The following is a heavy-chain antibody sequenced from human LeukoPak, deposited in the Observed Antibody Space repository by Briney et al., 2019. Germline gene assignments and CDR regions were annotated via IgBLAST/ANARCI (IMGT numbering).Heavy chain of an antibody. CDR2: ISAYNGNT. V-gene: IGHV1-18*01. D-gene: IGHD2-15*01. J-gene: IGHJ4*02. CDR1: GYTFTSYG. Sequence: GASVKVSCKASGYTFTSYGISWVRQAPGQGLEWMGWISAYNGNTNYAQKLQGRVTMTTDTSTSTAYMELRSLRSDDTAVYYCARDYCSGGSCYFQSSDYWGQGTLVTVSS. CDR3: ARDYCSGGSCYFQSSDY.